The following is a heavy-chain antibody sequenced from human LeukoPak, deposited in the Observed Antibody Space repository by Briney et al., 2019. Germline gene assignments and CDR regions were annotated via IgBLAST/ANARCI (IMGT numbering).Heavy chain of an antibody. CDR3: AKDISASGGNSGSRGQRGYFDY. V-gene: IGHV3-49*03. CDR1: GFTFGDYA. CDR2: IRSKAYGGTT. D-gene: IGHD4-23*01. Sequence: GRSLRLSCTASGFTFGDYAMSWFRQAPGKGLEWVGFIRSKAYGGTTEYAASVKGRFTISRDDSKSIAYLQMNSLRAEDTAVYYCAKDISASGGNSGSRGQRGYFDYWGQGTLVTVSS. J-gene: IGHJ4*02.